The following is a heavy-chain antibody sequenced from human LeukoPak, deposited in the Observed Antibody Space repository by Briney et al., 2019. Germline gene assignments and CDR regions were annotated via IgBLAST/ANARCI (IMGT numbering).Heavy chain of an antibody. D-gene: IGHD6-6*01. CDR2: IYYGGST. J-gene: IGHJ5*02. V-gene: IGHV4-39*07. CDR3: AKKGAAEYSSSSTGFDP. CDR1: GGSISSNSYY. Sequence: SETLSLTCTVSGGSISSNSYYWGWIRQPPGKGLEWIGSIYYGGSTYYDPSLKSRVTISVDMSKNQLSLKLSPVTAADTAVYYCAKKGAAEYSSSSTGFDPWGQGTLVTVSS.